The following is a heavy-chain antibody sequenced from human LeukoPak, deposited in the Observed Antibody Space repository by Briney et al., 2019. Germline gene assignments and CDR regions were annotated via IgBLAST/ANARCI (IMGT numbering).Heavy chain of an antibody. Sequence: ASVKVSCKASGYTSTSNYIHWVRQAPGQGLEWMGMIYPRDGSTSYAQEFQGRITVTRDTSTSTVHMELSGLRSEDTAVYYCARDQEGFDYWGQGTLVTVSS. CDR3: ARDQEGFDY. CDR1: GYTSTSNY. J-gene: IGHJ4*02. V-gene: IGHV1-46*01. CDR2: IYPRDGST.